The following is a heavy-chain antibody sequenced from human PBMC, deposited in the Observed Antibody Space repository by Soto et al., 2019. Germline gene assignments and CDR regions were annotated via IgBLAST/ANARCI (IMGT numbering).Heavy chain of an antibody. Sequence: ASVKVSCKASGYTFTSYAMHWVRQAPGQRLEWMGWINAGNGNTKYSQKFQGRVTITRDTSASTAYMELSSLRSEDTAVYYCARDRVRQRTVLAYWGQGTLVTVSS. V-gene: IGHV1-3*01. CDR1: GYTFTSYA. CDR2: INAGNGNT. CDR3: ARDRVRQRTVLAY. D-gene: IGHD3-10*01. J-gene: IGHJ4*02.